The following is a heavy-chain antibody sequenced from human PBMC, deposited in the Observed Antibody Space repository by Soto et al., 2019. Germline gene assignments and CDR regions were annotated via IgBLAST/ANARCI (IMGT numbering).Heavy chain of an antibody. D-gene: IGHD3-22*01. V-gene: IGHV1-69*01. Sequence: QVQLVQSGAEVKKPGSSVKVSCKASGGTFSSYAISWVRQAPGQGLEWMGGIIPNFGTANYAQKFQGRVKITADESTSTAYREWSSLRSEDTAVYYCARHPGGYDSRGVWGQGTLVTVSS. J-gene: IGHJ4*02. CDR2: IIPNFGTA. CDR1: GGTFSSYA. CDR3: ARHPGGYDSRGV.